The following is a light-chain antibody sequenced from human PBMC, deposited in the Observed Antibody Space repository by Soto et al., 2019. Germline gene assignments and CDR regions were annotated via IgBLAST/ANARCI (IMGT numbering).Light chain of an antibody. V-gene: IGKV1-39*01. Sequence: DIQMTQSPSSLSASVGDRVTITCRASQSISIYLNWYQQKPGKAPKLLIYAASILQSGVPSRFSGSGSGTDFTLTISSLQPEDFATYYCQQSYNTPYAFGQGTKLEIK. CDR2: AAS. CDR1: QSISIY. CDR3: QQSYNTPYA. J-gene: IGKJ2*01.